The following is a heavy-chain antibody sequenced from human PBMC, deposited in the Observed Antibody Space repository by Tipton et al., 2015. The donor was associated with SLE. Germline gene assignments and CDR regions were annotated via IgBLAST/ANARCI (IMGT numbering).Heavy chain of an antibody. V-gene: IGHV4-31*03. CDR2: IYYSGTT. Sequence: LRLSCTVSGGSINSGGFYWNWIRQLPGKGLEWIGYIYYSGTTYYNPSLRSRVTITVDTSRNQFSLNLSSVTVADTAVYYCARGDPTVVAPDYWGQGTLVTVSS. D-gene: IGHD4-23*01. J-gene: IGHJ4*02. CDR1: GGSINSGGFY. CDR3: ARGDPTVVAPDY.